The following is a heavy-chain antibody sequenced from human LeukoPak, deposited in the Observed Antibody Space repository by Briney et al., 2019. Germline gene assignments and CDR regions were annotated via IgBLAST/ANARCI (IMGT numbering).Heavy chain of an antibody. V-gene: IGHV1-2*02. CDR1: GYTFTGYY. CDR3: ARTRRSATAFWFDP. D-gene: IGHD2-21*02. CDR2: INPNSGGT. Sequence: VASVKVSCKASGYTFTGYYMHWVRQAPGQGLEWMGWINPNSGGTNYAQKFQGRVTMTRDTSISTAYMELSRLRSDDTAVYYCARTRRSATAFWFDPWGQGTLVTVSS. J-gene: IGHJ5*02.